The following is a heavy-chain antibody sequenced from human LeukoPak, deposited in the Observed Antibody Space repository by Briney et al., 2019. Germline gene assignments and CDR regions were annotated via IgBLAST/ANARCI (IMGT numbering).Heavy chain of an antibody. D-gene: IGHD1-26*01. Sequence: SETLSLTCTVSGGSISSSSYYWGWIRQPPGKGLEWIGSIYYSGSTYYNPSLKSRVTISVDTSKNQFSLKLSSVTAADTAVYYCAAFGELPYFDYWGQGTRVTVSS. CDR3: AAFGELPYFDY. V-gene: IGHV4-39*01. CDR2: IYYSGST. CDR1: GGSISSSSYY. J-gene: IGHJ4*02.